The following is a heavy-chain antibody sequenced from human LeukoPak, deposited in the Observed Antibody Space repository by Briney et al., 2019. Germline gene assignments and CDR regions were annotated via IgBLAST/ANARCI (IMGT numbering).Heavy chain of an antibody. CDR1: GFTFSKFC. J-gene: IGHJ5*02. CDR3: AKGKAPGAVDWFDP. Sequence: GGFLRLSCAASGFTFSKFCMMWVRQAPGKGLEWVSSIAGTGETYYADSVKGRFTVSRDNSKSTLYLQINSLTAEDTALYYCAKGKAPGAVDWFDPWGQGTLVTVSS. V-gene: IGHV3-23*01. CDR2: IAGTGET. D-gene: IGHD2-8*02.